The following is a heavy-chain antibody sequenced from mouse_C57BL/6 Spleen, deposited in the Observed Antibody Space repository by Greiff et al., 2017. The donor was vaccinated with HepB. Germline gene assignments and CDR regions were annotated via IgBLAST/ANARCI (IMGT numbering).Heavy chain of an antibody. CDR1: GYTFTSYW. CDR2: IHPNSGST. Sequence: QVQLQQPGAELVKPGASVKLSCKASGYTFTSYWMHWVKQRPGQGLEWIGMIHPNSGSTNYNEKFKSKATLTVDKSSSTAYMQFSSLTSEDSAVYYCARSDYYGSSYYFDYWGQGTTLTVSS. CDR3: ARSDYYGSSYYFDY. J-gene: IGHJ2*01. V-gene: IGHV1-64*01. D-gene: IGHD1-1*01.